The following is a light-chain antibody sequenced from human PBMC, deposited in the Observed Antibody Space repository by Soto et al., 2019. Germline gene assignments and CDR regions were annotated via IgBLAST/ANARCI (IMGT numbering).Light chain of an antibody. CDR2: DVS. V-gene: IGLV2-14*03. CDR1: SSDVGDYNY. J-gene: IGLJ1*01. Sequence: QSALTQPASVSGSPGQSITISCTGTSSDVGDYNYVSWYQHYPGKAPKLMIYDVSNRPSGVSNRFSGSKSGNTASLTISGLQAEDEADYYCSSYTSSSTYVFGTGTKVTVL. CDR3: SSYTSSSTYV.